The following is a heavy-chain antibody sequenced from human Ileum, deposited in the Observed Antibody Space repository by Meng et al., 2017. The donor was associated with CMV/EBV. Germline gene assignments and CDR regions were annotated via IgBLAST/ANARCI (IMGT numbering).Heavy chain of an antibody. V-gene: IGHV4-30-4*08. J-gene: IGHJ4*02. CDR3: VRQVVAASFDY. CDR1: GGSITSGNYY. CDR2: IYYSGSP. D-gene: IGHD2-15*01. Sequence: QAQLQESGPGLVKPSQTLSLTCTVSGGSITSGNYYWSWFRQPPGRGLEWIGYIYYSGSPYYKPSLKSRVTISLDTSKNQFSLNLRSVTATDSAVYYCVRQVVAASFDYWGQGALVTVSS.